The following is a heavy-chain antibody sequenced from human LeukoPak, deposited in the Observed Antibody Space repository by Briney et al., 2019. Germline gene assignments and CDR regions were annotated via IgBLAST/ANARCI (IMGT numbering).Heavy chain of an antibody. D-gene: IGHD2-2*01. CDR2: IASDGSST. V-gene: IGHV3-74*01. CDR3: AKPDSWVPAETFDY. CDR1: GFTFSSYW. Sequence: GGSLRLSCAASGFTFSSYWMNWVRQAPGKGLVWVSRIASDGSSTTYADSVKGRFTISRGNSKNTLYLQMNSLRAEDTAVYYCAKPDSWVPAETFDYWGQGTLVTVSS. J-gene: IGHJ4*02.